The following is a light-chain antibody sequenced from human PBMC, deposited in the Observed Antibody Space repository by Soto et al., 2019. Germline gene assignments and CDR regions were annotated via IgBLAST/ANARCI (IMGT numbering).Light chain of an antibody. CDR1: QIVSNNY. CDR3: QQYGSSGT. Sequence: EIALTQSRGTLSLSPGEIATLYCRASQIVSNNYLAWYQQKPGQAPRILIYGASNRATGIPDRCSGSGSGTDFTLTISRLEPEDFAVYYCQQYGSSGTLGQGTKVDIK. V-gene: IGKV3-20*01. J-gene: IGKJ1*01. CDR2: GAS.